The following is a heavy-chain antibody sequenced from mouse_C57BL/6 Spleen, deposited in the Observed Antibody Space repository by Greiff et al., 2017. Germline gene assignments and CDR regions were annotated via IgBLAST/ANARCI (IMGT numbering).Heavy chain of an antibody. Sequence: QVQLQQPGAELVKPGASVKLSCKASGYTFTSYWMHWVKQRPGQGLEWIGMIHPNSGSTNYNEKFKSKATLTVDKSSSTAYMQLSSLTSEDSAVYYCARRDWDGYWFAYWGQGTLVTVSA. D-gene: IGHD4-1*01. CDR1: GYTFTSYW. J-gene: IGHJ3*01. V-gene: IGHV1-64*01. CDR2: IHPNSGST. CDR3: ARRDWDGYWFAY.